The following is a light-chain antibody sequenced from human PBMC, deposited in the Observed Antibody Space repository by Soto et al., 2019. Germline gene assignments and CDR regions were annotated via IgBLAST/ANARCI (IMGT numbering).Light chain of an antibody. CDR2: ENN. J-gene: IGLJ1*01. CDR3: KTWDNSLSGYV. Sequence: QSVLTQPPSVSAAPGQRVTISCSGSNSNIGNNYISWYQQVPGTAPKLLIYENNKRPSGIPDRFSGSKSGTSATLGITGLQTGDEADYYCKTWDNSLSGYVFGSGTKVTVL. V-gene: IGLV1-51*02. CDR1: NSNIGNNY.